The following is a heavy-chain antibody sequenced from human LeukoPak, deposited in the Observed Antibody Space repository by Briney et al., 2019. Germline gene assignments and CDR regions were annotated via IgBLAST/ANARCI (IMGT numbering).Heavy chain of an antibody. Sequence: GRSLRLSCAASGFTFSRYGMHWVRQAPGKGLDWVAVISYDGSTKYYADSVKGRFTISRDNSKNTLYLQMNSLRAEDTAVYSCARDTRWSLDYWGQGTLVTVSS. V-gene: IGHV3-30*03. D-gene: IGHD2-8*01. CDR3: ARDTRWSLDY. J-gene: IGHJ4*02. CDR1: GFTFSRYG. CDR2: ISYDGSTK.